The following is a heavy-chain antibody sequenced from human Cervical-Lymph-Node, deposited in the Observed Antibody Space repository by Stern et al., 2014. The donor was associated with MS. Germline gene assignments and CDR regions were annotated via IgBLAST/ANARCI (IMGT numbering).Heavy chain of an antibody. CDR3: AREGTYYDFWSGSTSHYFDY. V-gene: IGHV4-59*01. CDR1: GGSISSYY. D-gene: IGHD3-3*01. CDR2: IYYSGST. J-gene: IGHJ4*02. Sequence: DQLVESGPGLVKPSETLSLTCTVSGGSISSYYWSWIRQPPGKGLEWIGYIYYSGSTNYNPSLKSRVTISVDTSKNQFSLKLSSVTAADTAVYYCAREGTYYDFWSGSTSHYFDYWGQGTLVTVSS.